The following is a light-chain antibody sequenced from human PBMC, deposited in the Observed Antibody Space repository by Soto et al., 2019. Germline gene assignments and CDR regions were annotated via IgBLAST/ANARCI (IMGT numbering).Light chain of an antibody. V-gene: IGLV2-8*01. CDR3: NSYAGTPWV. CDR2: EVS. J-gene: IGLJ3*02. Sequence: QSALTQPPSASGSPGQSVTISCTGTSSDVGGYNSVSWYQQHPGKAPKLLIYEVSKRPSGVPDRFSGSKSGNPASLTVSGLQAEDEADYYCNSYAGTPWVFGGGTKLTVL. CDR1: SSDVGGYNS.